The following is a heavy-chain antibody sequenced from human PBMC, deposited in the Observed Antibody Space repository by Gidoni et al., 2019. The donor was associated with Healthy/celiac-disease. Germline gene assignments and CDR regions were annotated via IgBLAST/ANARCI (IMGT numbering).Heavy chain of an antibody. CDR2: IYYSGST. CDR1: GGSISSSIYY. V-gene: IGHV4-39*01. Sequence: QLQLQESGPGLVKPSETLSLTCTVSGGSISSSIYYWGWIRQPPGKGLEWIGSIYYSGSTYYNPSLKSRVTISVDTSKNQFSLKLSSVTAADTAVYYCARGGDLWFGWDQPNFDYWGQGTLVTVSS. D-gene: IGHD3-10*01. CDR3: ARGGDLWFGWDQPNFDY. J-gene: IGHJ4*02.